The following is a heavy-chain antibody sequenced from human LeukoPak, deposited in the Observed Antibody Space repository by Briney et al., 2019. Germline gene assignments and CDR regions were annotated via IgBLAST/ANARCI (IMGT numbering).Heavy chain of an antibody. CDR1: GYTFSTFY. CDR3: ARGCCEGSIEVAGHDY. D-gene: IGHD6-19*01. J-gene: IGHJ4*02. V-gene: IGHV1-46*01. Sequence: ASVKVSFKASGYTFSTFYMHWVRQAPGQGLEWMGFINPSGGRTSYTQKFQDRVTVTRDTSPNTVYLEVSSLRYEDTAVYYCARGCCEGSIEVAGHDYWGQGTLVFVSS. CDR2: INPSGGRT.